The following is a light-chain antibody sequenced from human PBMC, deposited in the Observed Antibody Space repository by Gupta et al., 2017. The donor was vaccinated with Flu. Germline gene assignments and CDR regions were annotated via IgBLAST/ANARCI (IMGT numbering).Light chain of an antibody. V-gene: IGKV3-11*01. CDR3: QQGSNWPCT. CDR1: QSVSSY. Sequence: IVLTQSPATLSLSRGEIATLSCRASQSVSSYLAWYQQKPGQAPRLLIYDASIRATGFPARFSGSGSGTEFTLTISSLEPEDFAVYYCQQGSNWPCTFGQGTKVEIK. J-gene: IGKJ2*02. CDR2: DAS.